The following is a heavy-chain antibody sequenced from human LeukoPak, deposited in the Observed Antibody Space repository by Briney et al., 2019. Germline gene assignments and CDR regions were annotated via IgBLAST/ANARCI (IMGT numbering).Heavy chain of an antibody. V-gene: IGHV3-30*04. CDR3: ARALYSRSWYSGY. CDR2: ISDDGSNK. D-gene: IGHD6-13*01. Sequence: GGSLRLSCAASGFNLNTYTMQWVRKAPGKGLEWVALISDDGSNKHYADSVKGRFTVSRDNSNNTLYLQMDSLRLEDTAIYYCARALYSRSWYSGYWGQGTLVTVSS. CDR1: GFNLNTYT. J-gene: IGHJ4*02.